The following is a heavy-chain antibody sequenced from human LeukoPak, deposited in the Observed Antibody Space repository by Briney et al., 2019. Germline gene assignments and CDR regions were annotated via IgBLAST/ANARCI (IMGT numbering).Heavy chain of an antibody. Sequence: GGSLRLSCAASGFTFSSYSMNWVRQAPGKGPEWVSSISSSSSYIYYADSVKGRFTISRDNSKNTLYLQMNSLRAEDTAVYYCANSRGDKTSWIDYWGQGTLVTVSS. V-gene: IGHV3-21*01. D-gene: IGHD2-2*01. CDR1: GFTFSSYS. CDR2: ISSSSSYI. CDR3: ANSRGDKTSWIDY. J-gene: IGHJ4*02.